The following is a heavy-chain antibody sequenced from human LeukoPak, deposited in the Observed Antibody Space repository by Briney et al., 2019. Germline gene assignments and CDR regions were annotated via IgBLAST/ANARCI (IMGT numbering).Heavy chain of an antibody. D-gene: IGHD1-26*01. CDR3: ARESGVEWELYLDP. CDR2: ISSSSYI. J-gene: IGHJ5*02. Sequence: GGSLRLSCAASGFTFSSYSMNWVRQAPGKGLEWVSSISSSSYIYYADSVKGRFTISRDNAKNSLYLQMNSLRAEDTAVYYCARESGVEWELYLDPWGQGTLVTVSS. V-gene: IGHV3-21*01. CDR1: GFTFSSYS.